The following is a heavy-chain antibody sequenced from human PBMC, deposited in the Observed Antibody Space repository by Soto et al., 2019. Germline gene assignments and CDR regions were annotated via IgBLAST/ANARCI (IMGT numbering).Heavy chain of an antibody. J-gene: IGHJ4*02. CDR1: GGTLSSYA. CDR3: AREYYDFWSGYYDY. Sequence: SVKVSCKASGGTLSSYAISWVRQAPGQGLEWMGGIIPIFGTANYAQKFQGRVTITADESTSTAYMELSSLRSEDTAVYYCAREYYDFWSGYYDYWGQGTLVTVSS. V-gene: IGHV1-69*13. D-gene: IGHD3-3*01. CDR2: IIPIFGTA.